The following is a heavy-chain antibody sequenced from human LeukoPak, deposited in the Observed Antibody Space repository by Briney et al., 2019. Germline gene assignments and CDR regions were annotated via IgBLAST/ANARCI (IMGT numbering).Heavy chain of an antibody. CDR1: GYTFTSYY. CDR2: INPSGGST. D-gene: IGHD6-13*01. J-gene: IGHJ4*02. CDR3: ARDHPGIAAAEPDY. V-gene: IGHV1-46*01. Sequence: ASVXVXCXASGYTFTSYYMHWVRQAPGQGLXGMXIINPSGGSTSYAQKFQGRVTMTRDTSTSTVYMELSSLRSEDTAVYYCARDHPGIAAAEPDYWGQGTLVTVSS.